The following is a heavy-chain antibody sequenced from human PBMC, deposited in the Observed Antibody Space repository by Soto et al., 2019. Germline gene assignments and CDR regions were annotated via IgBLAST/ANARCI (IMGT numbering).Heavy chain of an antibody. CDR1: GYSFSSYY. D-gene: IGHD6-19*01. CDR3: ARRGYDSGWSLDY. Sequence: GASVKVSCKTSGYSFSSYYMTWARQAPGQGLEWMGIINPSGGSANYAQEFQGRVTMTSDASTSTTYMELSSLTSDDTAIYYCARRGYDSGWSLDYWGQGTLVTVSS. CDR2: INPSGGSA. J-gene: IGHJ4*02. V-gene: IGHV1-46*01.